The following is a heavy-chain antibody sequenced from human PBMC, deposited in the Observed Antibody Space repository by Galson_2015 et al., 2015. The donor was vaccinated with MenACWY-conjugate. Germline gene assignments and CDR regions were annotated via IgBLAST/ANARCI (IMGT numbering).Heavy chain of an antibody. CDR2: ISGSGRT. CDR3: AKYAAYVSGSLLTPFDP. J-gene: IGHJ5*02. CDR1: GFSFNAYA. Sequence: SLRLSCAASGFSFNAYAMTWVRQGPGKGLEWVSTISGSGRTYYADSVNGRITISRDNSKNTLYLKMNSLRADDTAVYYCAKYAAYVSGSLLTPFDPWGQGTLVNVSS. D-gene: IGHD3-10*01. V-gene: IGHV3-23*01.